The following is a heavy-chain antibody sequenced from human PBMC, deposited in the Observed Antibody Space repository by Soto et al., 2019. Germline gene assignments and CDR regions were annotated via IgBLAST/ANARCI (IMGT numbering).Heavy chain of an antibody. Sequence: QVQLVQSGAGVKMPGASVRVSCKASGYTFISHDISWVRQATGQGLEWMGWMNPISGNTGYGQKFQGSVTMTSNTSTSTAYMELSSLRSDDTAVYFCARGRYAIRGAFIIGELDYWGQGSLVIVSS. V-gene: IGHV1-8*01. D-gene: IGHD3-3*01. CDR1: GYTFISHD. CDR3: ARGRYAIRGAFIIGELDY. J-gene: IGHJ4*02. CDR2: MNPISGNT.